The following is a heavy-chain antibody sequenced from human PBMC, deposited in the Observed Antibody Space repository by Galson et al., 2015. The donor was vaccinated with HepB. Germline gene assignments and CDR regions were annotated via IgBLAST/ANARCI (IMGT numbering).Heavy chain of an antibody. V-gene: IGHV5-10-1*01. D-gene: IGHD2-15*01. CDR2: IDPSDSYT. J-gene: IGHJ4*02. Sequence: GAEVKKPGESLRISCKGSGYSFTSYWISWVRQMPGKGLEWMGRIDPSDSYTNYSPSFQGHVTISADKSISTAYLQWSSLKASDTAMYYCASSKTKYCSGGSCYSDYWGQGTLVTVSS. CDR1: GYSFTSYW. CDR3: ASSKTKYCSGGSCYSDY.